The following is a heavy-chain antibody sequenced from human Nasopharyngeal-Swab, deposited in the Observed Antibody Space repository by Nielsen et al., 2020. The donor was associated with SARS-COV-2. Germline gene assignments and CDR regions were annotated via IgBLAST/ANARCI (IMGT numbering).Heavy chain of an antibody. V-gene: IGHV3-23*01. CDR3: AKDVRGSGSLGCMDV. CDR2: ISGSGGST. CDR1: GFTFSSYA. Sequence: GGSLRLSCAAFGFTFSSYAMSWVRQAPGKGLEWVSAISGSGGSTYYADSVKGRFTISRDNSKNTLYLQMNSLRAEDTAVYYCAKDVRGSGSLGCMDVWGQGTTVTVSS. D-gene: IGHD3-10*01. J-gene: IGHJ6*02.